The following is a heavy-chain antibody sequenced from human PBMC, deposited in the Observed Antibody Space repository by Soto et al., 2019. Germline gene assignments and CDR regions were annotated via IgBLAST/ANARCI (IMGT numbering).Heavy chain of an antibody. V-gene: IGHV3-21*01. CDR2: ISSRSDI. D-gene: IGHD2-2*02. CDR3: AREYTAWPLAYGLDV. J-gene: IGHJ6*02. CDR1: GFAFSTYS. Sequence: GGSLRLSCVGSGFAFSTYSISWVRQAPGKGLEWVSSISSRSDIYYADSVKGRFTISRDNAKNSVSLQMNSLRAEDTAVYYCAREYTAWPLAYGLDVWGQGTTVTVSS.